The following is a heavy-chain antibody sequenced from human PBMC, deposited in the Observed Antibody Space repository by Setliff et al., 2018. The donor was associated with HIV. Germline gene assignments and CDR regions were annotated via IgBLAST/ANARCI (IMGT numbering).Heavy chain of an antibody. Sequence: SETLSLTCAVYGGTFSGFFWSWIRQPPGQGLEWIGEVTHTGVTTYNPSLKSRVTISADSSENQFSLKLHSVTAADTAVYFCARTRALDSGSWNPFDSWGQGSPVTVSS. CDR2: VTHTGVT. CDR1: GGTFSGFF. J-gene: IGHJ4*02. CDR3: ARTRALDSGSWNPFDS. V-gene: IGHV4-34*01. D-gene: IGHD6-13*01.